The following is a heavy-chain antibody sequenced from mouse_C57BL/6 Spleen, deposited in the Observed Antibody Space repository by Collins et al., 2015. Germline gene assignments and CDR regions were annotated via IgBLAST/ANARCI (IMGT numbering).Heavy chain of an antibody. CDR2: IYIGNGYT. CDR3: AIYYYGSRRRYFDV. CDR1: GYTFTSYG. Sequence: GRPGSSVKMSCKTSGYTFTSYGINWVKQRPGQGLEWIGYIYIGNGYTEYNEKFKGKATLTSDTSSSTAYMQLSSLTSEDSAIYFCAIYYYGSRRRYFDVWGTGTTVTVSS. J-gene: IGHJ1*03. V-gene: IGHV1-58*01. D-gene: IGHD1-1*01.